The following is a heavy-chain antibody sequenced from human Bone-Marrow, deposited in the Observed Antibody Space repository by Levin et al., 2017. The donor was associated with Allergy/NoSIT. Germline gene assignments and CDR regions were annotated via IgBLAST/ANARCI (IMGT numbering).Heavy chain of an antibody. CDR1: GYTFTSYG. V-gene: IGHV1-18*01. Sequence: GESLKISCKASGYTFTSYGISWVRQAPGQGLEWMGWISAYNGNANYAQKLQGRVTMTTDTSTSTAYMELRSLRSDDTAVYYCARVDDFWSGPPDFDYWGQGTLVTVSS. D-gene: IGHD3-3*01. CDR3: ARVDDFWSGPPDFDY. J-gene: IGHJ4*02. CDR2: ISAYNGNA.